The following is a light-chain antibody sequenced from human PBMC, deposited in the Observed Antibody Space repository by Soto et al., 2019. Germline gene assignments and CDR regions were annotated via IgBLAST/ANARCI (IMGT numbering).Light chain of an antibody. CDR3: SSYASGSTLFV. Sequence: QSVLTKPASVSGSPGQSITISCTGTSSDVGGYNYVSWYQQHPGKAPKLLIYEVTDRPSGISNRFSGSKSGNTASLTISGLQAEDEADYYCSSYASGSTLFVFGTGTKVTVL. J-gene: IGLJ1*01. V-gene: IGLV2-14*01. CDR2: EVT. CDR1: SSDVGGYNY.